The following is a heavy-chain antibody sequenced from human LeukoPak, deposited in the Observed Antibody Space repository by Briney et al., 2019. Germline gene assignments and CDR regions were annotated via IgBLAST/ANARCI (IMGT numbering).Heavy chain of an antibody. CDR2: IYHNGDT. J-gene: IGHJ3*02. CDR1: GGSIINGDYY. V-gene: IGHV4-30-4*08. CDR3: ARAGVVPAAINRAFDI. D-gene: IGHD2-2*02. Sequence: SQTLSLTCIVSGGSIINGDYYWSWIRQPPGKGLEWIGYIYHNGDTYYNPSLKSRVSISVDTSKNQFSLKLSSVTDADTAVYYCARAGVVPAAINRAFDIWGQGSVVTVS.